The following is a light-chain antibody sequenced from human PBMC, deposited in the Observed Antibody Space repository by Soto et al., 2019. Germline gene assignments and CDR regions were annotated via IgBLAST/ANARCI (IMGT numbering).Light chain of an antibody. V-gene: IGKV3-15*01. CDR1: QSVSNN. CDR2: GAS. J-gene: IGKJ5*01. Sequence: EIVMTQSPATLSVSPGERATLSCRASQSVSNNLAWYQQKPGQAPRLLIYGASNRATGIPARFSGSGSGTEFALTISSLHSEDFALYYCQQYKNWPPITFGQGTRLEIK. CDR3: QQYKNWPPIT.